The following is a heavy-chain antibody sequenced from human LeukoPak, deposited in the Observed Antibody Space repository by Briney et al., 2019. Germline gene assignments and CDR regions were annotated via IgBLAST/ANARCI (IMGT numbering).Heavy chain of an antibody. V-gene: IGHV4-39*01. Sequence: SETLSLTCTVSGGSISSYYWSWIRQPPGMGLEWIGSIYYSGSTYNSPSLKSRVTISVDTSKNQFSLKLSSVTAADTAVYYCARQRYSSSWYADYWGQGTLVTVSS. CDR3: ARQRYSSSWYADY. D-gene: IGHD6-13*01. CDR1: GGSISSYY. CDR2: IYYSGST. J-gene: IGHJ4*02.